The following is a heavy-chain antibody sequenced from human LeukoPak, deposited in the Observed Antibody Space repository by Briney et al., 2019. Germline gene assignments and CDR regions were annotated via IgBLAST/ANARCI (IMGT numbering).Heavy chain of an antibody. CDR1: GFTFDDYA. V-gene: IGHV3-9*01. CDR2: ISRNSGSI. J-gene: IGHJ3*02. CDR3: AKFDYDFWSGYPDDAFDI. Sequence: GGSLRLSCAASGFTFDDYAMHWVRQAPGKGLEWVSGISRNSGSIGYADSVKGRFTISRDNAKNSLYLHMNSLRAEDTALYYCAKFDYDFWSGYPDDAFDIWGQGTMVTVSS. D-gene: IGHD3-3*01.